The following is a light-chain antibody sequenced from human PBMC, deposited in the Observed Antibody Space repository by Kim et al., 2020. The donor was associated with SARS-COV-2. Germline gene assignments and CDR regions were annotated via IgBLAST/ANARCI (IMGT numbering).Light chain of an antibody. CDR1: KLGEKY. CDR3: QTWDSITVV. CDR2: QDT. J-gene: IGLJ2*01. V-gene: IGLV3-1*01. Sequence: SVATGQTASITCSGDKLGEKYACWYQQKPGQSPLLVIYQDTKRPSGIPERFSGSNSGNTATLTISGTQAMDEADYYCQTWDSITVVFGGGTQLTVL.